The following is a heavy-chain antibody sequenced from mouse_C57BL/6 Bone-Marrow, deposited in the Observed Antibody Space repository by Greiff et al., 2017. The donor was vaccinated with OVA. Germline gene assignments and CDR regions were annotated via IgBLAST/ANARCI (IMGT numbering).Heavy chain of an antibody. D-gene: IGHD2-1*01. CDR3: AVRAYGNYAMDY. CDR2: IDPSDSYT. J-gene: IGHJ4*01. Sequence: QVQLQQPGAELVMPGASVKLSCKASGYTFTSYWMHWVKQRPGQGLEWIGEIDPSDSYTNYNQKFKGKSTLTVDKSSSTAYMQLSSLTSEDSAVYYCAVRAYGNYAMDYWGQGTSVTVSS. CDR1: GYTFTSYW. V-gene: IGHV1-69*01.